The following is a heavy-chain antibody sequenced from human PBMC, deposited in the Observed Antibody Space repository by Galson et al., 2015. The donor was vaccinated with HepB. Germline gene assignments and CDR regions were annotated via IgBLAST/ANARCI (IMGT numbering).Heavy chain of an antibody. CDR2: INPSGGST. V-gene: IGHV1-46*03. CDR3: APTLTGTPFDY. J-gene: IGHJ4*02. Sequence: SVKVSCKASGYTFTSYYMHWVRQAPGQGLEWMGIINPSGGSTSYAQKFQGRVTMTRDTSTGTVYMELSSLRSEDTAVYYCAPTLTGTPFDYWGQGTLVTVSS. CDR1: GYTFTSYY. D-gene: IGHD1-1*01.